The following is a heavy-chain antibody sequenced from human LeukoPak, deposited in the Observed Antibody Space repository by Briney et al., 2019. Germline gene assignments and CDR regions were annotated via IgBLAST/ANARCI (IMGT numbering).Heavy chain of an antibody. Sequence: SQTLSLTCTVSGGSISSGDYYWSWIRQPPGKGLEWVGYIYYSGSTYYNPSLKRRVSISGDTSKNQFSLKLSPVTAAGTAVYYCARGSGVTMVRRVCPIFDYWGQGTLVTVSS. CDR2: IYYSGST. CDR3: ARGSGVTMVRRVCPIFDY. D-gene: IGHD3-10*01. CDR1: GGSISSGDYY. J-gene: IGHJ4*02. V-gene: IGHV4-30-4*01.